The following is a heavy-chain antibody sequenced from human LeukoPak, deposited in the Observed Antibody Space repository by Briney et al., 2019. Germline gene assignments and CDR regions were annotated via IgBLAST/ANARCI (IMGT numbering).Heavy chain of an antibody. CDR3: ARDGRAGSLFPY. V-gene: IGHV4-59*01. Sequence: SETLSLTCTASGGSISGYYWSWIRQPPGKGLEWVGYISYSGSTNYNPSLKSRVTISVDTSKNQFSLKLSSVTAADTAIYYCARDGRAGSLFPYWGQGTLVTVSS. CDR2: ISYSGST. D-gene: IGHD6-19*01. CDR1: GGSISGYY. J-gene: IGHJ4*02.